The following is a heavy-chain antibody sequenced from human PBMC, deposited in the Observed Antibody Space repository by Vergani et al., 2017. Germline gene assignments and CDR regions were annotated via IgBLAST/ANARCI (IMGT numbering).Heavy chain of an antibody. CDR2: IFSNGNI. J-gene: IGHJ4*02. V-gene: IGHV4-59*02. Sequence: QVQLQESGPRLAKPSETLSLTCTVSGDSVKRFYWSWIRQAPGKGLEWMGYIFSNGNINYNYSLKSRVTISLDTSKNRFSLRLTSLTAADTAMYYCARARIVFASNSSNTRCYEATFNYWGQGILVSVSS. CDR1: GDSVKRFY. D-gene: IGHD2-2*01. CDR3: ARARIVFASNSSNTRCYEATFNY.